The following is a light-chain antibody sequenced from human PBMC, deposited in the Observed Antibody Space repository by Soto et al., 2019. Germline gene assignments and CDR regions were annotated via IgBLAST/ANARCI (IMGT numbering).Light chain of an antibody. V-gene: IGLV3-21*04. Sequence: SYVLTQPPSVSVAPGKTARITCGGTNIGSKSVHWYQQKPGQAPVVVMYYNSDRPSGIPERFSGSNSGNTANLTISRVEAGDEADYYCQVWDSSTGVFGGGTQLTVL. CDR2: YNS. J-gene: IGLJ3*02. CDR1: NIGSKS. CDR3: QVWDSSTGV.